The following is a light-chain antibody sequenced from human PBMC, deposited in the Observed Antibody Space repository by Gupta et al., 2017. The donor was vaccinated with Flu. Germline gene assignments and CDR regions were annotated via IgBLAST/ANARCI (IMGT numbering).Light chain of an antibody. V-gene: IGKV3-15*01. Sequence: AILSVSPGEAGTLTCRASQAVRTKIAWYKKRSGQAPRLLIKGASTRDSGVSDRFSGSGYEKELTLTINGRQSEDFAVYYCQQYNDWHPITFGGGTEVEIK. CDR3: QQYNDWHPIT. CDR2: GAS. J-gene: IGKJ4*01. CDR1: QAVRTK.